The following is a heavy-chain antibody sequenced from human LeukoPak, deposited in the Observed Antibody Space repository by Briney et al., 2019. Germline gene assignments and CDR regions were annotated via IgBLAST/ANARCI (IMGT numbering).Heavy chain of an antibody. CDR2: IYPGDSDT. Sequence: PGESLKISCKGSGYSFTSYWIGWVRQMPGKGLEWMGIIYPGDSDTRYSPSFQGQVTISADKSINTAYLQWSSLKASDTAMYYCARQLEGPEKDYDSSGEDAFEIWGQGTMVTVSS. CDR3: ARQLEGPEKDYDSSGEDAFEI. D-gene: IGHD3-22*01. J-gene: IGHJ3*02. CDR1: GYSFTSYW. V-gene: IGHV5-51*01.